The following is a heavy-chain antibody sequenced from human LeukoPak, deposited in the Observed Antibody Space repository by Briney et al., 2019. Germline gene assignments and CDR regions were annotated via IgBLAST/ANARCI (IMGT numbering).Heavy chain of an antibody. CDR2: IHHSGST. CDR1: GDFIPSSHW. CDR3: ARGYSYGRSYYYYGMDV. V-gene: IGHV4-4*02. J-gene: IGHJ6*02. Sequence: SETLSLTCTVSGDFIPSSHWWSWVRQPPGKGLEWIGEIHHSGSTNYNPSLKSRVTISVDTSKNQFSLKLSSVTAADTAVYYCARGYSYGRSYYYYGMDVWGQGTTVTVSS. D-gene: IGHD5-18*01.